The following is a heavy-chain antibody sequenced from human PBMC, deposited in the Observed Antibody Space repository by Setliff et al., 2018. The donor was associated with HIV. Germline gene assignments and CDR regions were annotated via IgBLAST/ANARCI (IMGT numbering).Heavy chain of an antibody. CDR3: AAGYYYDSSGYYQVFDY. Sequence: SVKVSCKASGFTFTSSAMQWVRQARGQRLEWIGWIVVGSGNTNYAQKFQERVSITRDMSTSTAYMELSSLRSEDTAVYYCAAGYYYDSSGYYQVFDYWGQGTLVTVSS. V-gene: IGHV1-58*02. J-gene: IGHJ4*02. CDR2: IVVGSGNT. D-gene: IGHD3-22*01. CDR1: GFTFTSSA.